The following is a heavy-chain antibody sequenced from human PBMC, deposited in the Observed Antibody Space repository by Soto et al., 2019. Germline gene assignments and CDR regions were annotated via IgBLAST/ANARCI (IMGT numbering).Heavy chain of an antibody. CDR3: ASSYYDILTGYYSNYYYGMDV. CDR1: GFTFSSYA. V-gene: IGHV3-64*01. Sequence: EVQLVESGGGLVQPGGSLRLSCAASGFTFSSYAMHWVRQAPGKGLEYVSAISSNGGSTYYANSVKGRFTISRDNSXNXLXLXXGSLRAEDMAVYYCASSYYDILTGYYSNYYYGMDVWGQGTTVTVSS. D-gene: IGHD3-9*01. J-gene: IGHJ6*02. CDR2: ISSNGGST.